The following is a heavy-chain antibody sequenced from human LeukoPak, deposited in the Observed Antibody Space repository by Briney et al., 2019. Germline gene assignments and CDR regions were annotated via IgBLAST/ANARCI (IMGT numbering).Heavy chain of an antibody. CDR3: ARDYSHYVSAMDV. CDR2: ISSSSYI. CDR1: GFTFSSYS. D-gene: IGHD4-11*01. J-gene: IGHJ6*02. V-gene: IGHV3-21*01. Sequence: GGSLRLSCAASGFTFSSYSMNWVRQAPGKGLEWVSSISSSSYIYYADSVKGRFTISRDNAKNSLYLQMNSLRAEDTAVYYCARDYSHYVSAMDVWGQGTTVTVSS.